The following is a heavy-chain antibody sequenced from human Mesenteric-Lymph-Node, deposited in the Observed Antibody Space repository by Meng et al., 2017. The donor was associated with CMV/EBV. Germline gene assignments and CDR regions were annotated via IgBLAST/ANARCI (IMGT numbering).Heavy chain of an antibody. CDR1: SYSISSGYY. V-gene: IGHV4-38-2*02. D-gene: IGHD3-3*01. J-gene: IGHJ6*02. CDR3: ARDIGRNYDLVSDDV. CDR2: IYHSGST. Sequence: PETLSPTCTVSSYSISSGYYWGWIRQPPEKGLEWIGSIYHSGSTDYNPSLKSRVTISVDTSKNQFSLKLSSVTAADTAVYYCARDIGRNYDLVSDDVWGQGTTVTVSS.